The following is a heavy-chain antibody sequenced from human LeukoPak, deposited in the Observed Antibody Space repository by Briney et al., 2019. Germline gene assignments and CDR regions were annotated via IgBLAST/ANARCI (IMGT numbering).Heavy chain of an antibody. Sequence: GGSLRLSCAASGFTFSSYGMHWVRQAPGKGLEWVAFIRYDGSNKYYADSVKGRFTISRDNSKNTLYLQMTSLRTDDTAVYYCAKDGYDFWSAYQIDLWGQGTLVTVSS. V-gene: IGHV3-30*02. D-gene: IGHD3-3*01. CDR2: IRYDGSNK. CDR3: AKDGYDFWSAYQIDL. J-gene: IGHJ5*02. CDR1: GFTFSSYG.